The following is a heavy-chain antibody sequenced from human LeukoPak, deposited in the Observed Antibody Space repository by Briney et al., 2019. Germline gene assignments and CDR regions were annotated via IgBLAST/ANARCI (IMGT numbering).Heavy chain of an antibody. Sequence: GGSLRLSCAASGFTFSSYAMNWVRQAPGKGLEWVSAINSNGGSTHYADSVKGRFTISRDNSKNTLYLQMNSLRAEDTAVYYCAKGPLPRIDYWGQGTLVTVSS. CDR1: GFTFSSYA. CDR2: INSNGGST. CDR3: AKGPLPRIDY. J-gene: IGHJ4*02. V-gene: IGHV3-23*01.